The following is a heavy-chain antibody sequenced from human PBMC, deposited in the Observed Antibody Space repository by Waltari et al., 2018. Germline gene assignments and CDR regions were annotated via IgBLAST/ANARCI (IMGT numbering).Heavy chain of an antibody. Sequence: EVQLVESGGGLIQPGGSLRISCAAAGFTVSTNYITWVRQAPGKGLQWVSLIYSGGGIHYADSVKGRFTISRDNVKNTVYLQMNSLRAEDTAVYYCGNIGAFDIWGQGTMVTVSS. CDR1: GFTVSTNY. D-gene: IGHD5-12*01. CDR2: IYSGGGI. V-gene: IGHV3-53*01. CDR3: GNIGAFDI. J-gene: IGHJ3*02.